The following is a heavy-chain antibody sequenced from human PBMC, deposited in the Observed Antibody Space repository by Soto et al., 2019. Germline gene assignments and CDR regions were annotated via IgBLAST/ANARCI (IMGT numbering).Heavy chain of an antibody. D-gene: IGHD5-18*01. V-gene: IGHV3-73*01. CDR2: IRSRANSYVT. Sequence: EVQLVESGGGLVQPGGSLKLSCAASGFTFSGSAMHWVRQASGKGLEWVGRIRSRANSYVTAYAASVTGRFTISRDDAKNTAYLQMNSLKTEDTAVYYCTRHPSGGVYGYTYGEPVDLWGRGTLVTVSS. J-gene: IGHJ2*01. CDR1: GFTFSGSA. CDR3: TRHPSGGVYGYTYGEPVDL.